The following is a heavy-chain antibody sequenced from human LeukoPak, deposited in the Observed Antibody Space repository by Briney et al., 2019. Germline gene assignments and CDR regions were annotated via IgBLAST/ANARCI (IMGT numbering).Heavy chain of an antibody. V-gene: IGHV3-48*01. CDR1: GFTFSSYN. D-gene: IGHD5-12*01. CDR3: ARGYLIVATRGYYYSYMDV. J-gene: IGHJ6*03. Sequence: PGGSLILSCAASGFTFSSYNMNWVRRAPGKGLEWVSYISSSSATIYYADSVKGRFTISRDNAKNSLYLQMDSLRAEDTAVYYCARGYLIVATRGYYYSYMDVWGKGTTVTVSS. CDR2: ISSSSATI.